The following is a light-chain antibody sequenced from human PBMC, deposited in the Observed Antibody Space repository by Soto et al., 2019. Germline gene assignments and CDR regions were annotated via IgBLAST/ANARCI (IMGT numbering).Light chain of an antibody. CDR2: DVS. V-gene: IGLV2-14*03. CDR1: SSDVGGYNY. J-gene: IGLJ1*01. CDR3: SSYTSSRTRV. Sequence: QSVLIQPASVSGSPGQSIAISCTGTSSDVGGYNYVSWYQQHPGKAPKLMIYDVSNRPSGVSNRFSGSKSGNTASLTISGLQADDEADYYCSSYTSSRTRVFGTGTKLTVL.